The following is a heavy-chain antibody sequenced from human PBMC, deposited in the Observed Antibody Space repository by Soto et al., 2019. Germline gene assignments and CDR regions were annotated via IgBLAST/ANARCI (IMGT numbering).Heavy chain of an antibody. D-gene: IGHD2-8*01. CDR3: ARGDSTDCSNGVCSFFYNHDMDV. V-gene: IGHV1-2*04. CDR1: AYSFTEYN. CDR2: INPKSGGT. Sequence: ASVKFSCQASAYSFTEYNIHWVRQALGGGLQPPPRINPKSGGTSTAQKFQGWVSMTTDTSISTASMELTRLTSDDTAIYYCARGDSTDCSNGVCSFFYNHDMDVWGQGTTVTVSS. J-gene: IGHJ6*02.